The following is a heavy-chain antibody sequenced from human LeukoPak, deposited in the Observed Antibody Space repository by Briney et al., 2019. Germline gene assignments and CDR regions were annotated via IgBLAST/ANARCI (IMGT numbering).Heavy chain of an antibody. D-gene: IGHD5-12*01. CDR2: ISSSSSYI. CDR1: GFTFSSYS. J-gene: IGHJ4*02. V-gene: IGHV3-21*01. CDR3: ARGGSRSGYGDYDY. Sequence: GGSLRLSCAASGFTFSSYSMNWVRQAPGKGLEWVSSISSSSSYIYYADSVKGRFTISRDNAKNSLYLQMNSLRAEDTAVYYCARGGSRSGYGDYDYWGQGTLVTVSS.